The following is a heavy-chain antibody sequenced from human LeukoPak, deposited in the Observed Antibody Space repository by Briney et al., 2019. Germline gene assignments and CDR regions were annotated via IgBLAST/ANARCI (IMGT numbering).Heavy chain of an antibody. CDR2: IKSKSDGGTT. D-gene: IGHD2/OR15-2a*01. CDR3: TAIIT. J-gene: IGHJ5*02. V-gene: IGHV3-15*01. Sequence: GGSLRLSCAVFEFMFNKYYMGWVRRAPGKGLEWVGRIKSKSDGGTTDYAAPVKGRFTISRDDSQNTLYLQMNSLKTEDTAVYYCTAIITWGQGTLVTVSS. CDR1: EFMFNKYY.